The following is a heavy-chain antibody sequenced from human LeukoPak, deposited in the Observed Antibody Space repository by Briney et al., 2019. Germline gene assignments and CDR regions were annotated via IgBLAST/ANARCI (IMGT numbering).Heavy chain of an antibody. CDR1: GYTFTSYD. CDR3: ARVEMATIAFDY. V-gene: IGHV1-8*01. Sequence: GASVKVSCKASGYTFTSYDINWVRQATGQGLEWMGWMNPNSGNTGYAQKFQDRVTMTRNTSISTAYMELSSLRSEDTAVYYCARVEMATIAFDYWGQGTLVTVSS. J-gene: IGHJ4*02. CDR2: MNPNSGNT. D-gene: IGHD5-24*01.